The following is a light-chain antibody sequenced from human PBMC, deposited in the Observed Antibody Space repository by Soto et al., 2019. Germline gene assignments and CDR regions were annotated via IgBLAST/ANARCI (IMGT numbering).Light chain of an antibody. CDR3: HSYSSSSTRV. J-gene: IGLJ3*02. CDR2: EVS. Sequence: QSALTQPASVSGSPGQSITISCTGTSSDVGGHNYVSWYQQHPGKDPKLMIYEVSHRPSGVSNRFSASKSGNTASLTISGLQAEDEADYYCHSYSSSSTRVFGGGTKVTV. CDR1: SSDVGGHNY. V-gene: IGLV2-14*01.